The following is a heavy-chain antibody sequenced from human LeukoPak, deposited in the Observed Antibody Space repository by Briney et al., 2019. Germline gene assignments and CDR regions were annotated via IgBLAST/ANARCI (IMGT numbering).Heavy chain of an antibody. V-gene: IGHV1-69*05. Sequence: SVKVSCKASGGTFSSYAISWVRQAPGQGLEWMGRIIPIFGTANYAQKFLGRVTITTDESTSTAYMELSSLRSEDTAVYYCARDRGWLQTYYFDYWGQGTLVTVSS. J-gene: IGHJ4*02. D-gene: IGHD5-24*01. CDR1: GGTFSSYA. CDR2: IIPIFGTA. CDR3: ARDRGWLQTYYFDY.